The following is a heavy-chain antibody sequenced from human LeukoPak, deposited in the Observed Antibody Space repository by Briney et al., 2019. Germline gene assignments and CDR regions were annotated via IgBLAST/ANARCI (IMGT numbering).Heavy chain of an antibody. CDR3: ARVNMRYYFDY. Sequence: SETLSLTCTVSGGSISSSSYYWGWIRQPPGKGLEWIGSIYYSGSTYYNPPLKSRVTISVDTPKNQFSLKLSSVTAADTAVYYCARVNMRYYFDYWGQGTLVTVSS. V-gene: IGHV4-39*07. CDR1: GGSISSSSYY. J-gene: IGHJ4*02. CDR2: IYYSGST. D-gene: IGHD2/OR15-2a*01.